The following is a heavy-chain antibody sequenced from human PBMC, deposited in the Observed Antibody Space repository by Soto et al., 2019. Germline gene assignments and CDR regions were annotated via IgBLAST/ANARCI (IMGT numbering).Heavy chain of an antibody. V-gene: IGHV3-48*01. J-gene: IGHJ3*02. Sequence: EVQLVESGGGLVQPGGSLRLSCAASGFTFSSYSMNWVRQAPGKGLEWVSYISSSSSSIYYADSVKGRFTISRENAKNSLYLQMNSLRAENTAVYYCARDQGYCSGGSCYEVEAFDSWGQGTMVTVSS. D-gene: IGHD2-15*01. CDR1: GFTFSSYS. CDR3: ARDQGYCSGGSCYEVEAFDS. CDR2: ISSSSSSI.